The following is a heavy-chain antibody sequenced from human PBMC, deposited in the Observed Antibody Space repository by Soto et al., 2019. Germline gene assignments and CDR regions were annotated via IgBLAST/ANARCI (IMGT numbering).Heavy chain of an antibody. D-gene: IGHD2-2*02. J-gene: IGHJ6*02. CDR2: TYYRSKWYN. CDR1: GDSVSSNSAA. Sequence: PSQTLSLTCAISGDSVSSNSAAWNWIRQSPSRGLEWLGRTYYRSKWYNDYAVSVKSRITINPDTSKNQFSLQLNSVTPEDTAVYYCARERYCSSTSCYTYYYYGMDVWDQGTTVTVSS. V-gene: IGHV6-1*01. CDR3: ARERYCSSTSCYTYYYYGMDV.